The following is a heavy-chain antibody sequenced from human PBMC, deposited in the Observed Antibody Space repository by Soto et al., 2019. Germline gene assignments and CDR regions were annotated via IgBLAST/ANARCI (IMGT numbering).Heavy chain of an antibody. J-gene: IGHJ1*01. D-gene: IGHD4-17*01. V-gene: IGHV4-59*01. Sequence: SETLSLTCTVSGGSISSYYWSWIRQPPGKGLEWIGYIYYSGSTNYNPSLKSRVTISVDTSKNQFSLKLSSVTAADTAVYYCASYLPLYGDYGYFQHWGQGTLVTVSS. CDR2: IYYSGST. CDR3: ASYLPLYGDYGYFQH. CDR1: GGSISSYY.